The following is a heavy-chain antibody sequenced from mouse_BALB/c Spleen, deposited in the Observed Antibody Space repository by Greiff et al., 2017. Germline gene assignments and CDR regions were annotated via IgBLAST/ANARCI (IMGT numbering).Heavy chain of an antibody. CDR2: IDPANGNT. D-gene: IGHD3-1*01. CDR1: GFNIKDTY. Sequence: LVESGAELVKPGASVKLSCTASGFNIKDTYMHWVKQRPEQGLEWIGRIDPANGNTKYDPKFQGKATITADTSSNTAYLQLSSLTSEDTAVYYCARGAHYFDYWGQGTTLTVSS. CDR3: ARGAHYFDY. J-gene: IGHJ2*01. V-gene: IGHV14-3*02.